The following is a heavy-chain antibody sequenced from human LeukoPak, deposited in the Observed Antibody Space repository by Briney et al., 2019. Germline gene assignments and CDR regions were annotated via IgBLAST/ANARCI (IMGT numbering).Heavy chain of an antibody. Sequence: GGSLRLSCAASGFTFSSYAMSWVRQAPGKGLEWVSAISGSGGRTYYADSVKGRFTISRDNAKNSLYLQMNSLRAEDTAVYYCARESALLRYYDSSGYYNNDAFDIWGQGTMVTVSS. CDR2: ISGSGGRT. V-gene: IGHV3-23*01. J-gene: IGHJ3*02. CDR1: GFTFSSYA. CDR3: ARESALLRYYDSSGYYNNDAFDI. D-gene: IGHD3-22*01.